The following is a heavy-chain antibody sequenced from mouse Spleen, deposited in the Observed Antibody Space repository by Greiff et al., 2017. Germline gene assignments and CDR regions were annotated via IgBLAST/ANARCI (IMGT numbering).Heavy chain of an antibody. CDR2: IDPSDSYT. J-gene: IGHJ2*01. Sequence: QVQLQQPGAELVKPGASVKLSCKASGYTFTSYWMQWVKQRPGQGLEWFGEIDPSDSYTNYNQKFKGKATLTVDTSSSTAYMQLSSLTSEDSAVYYCLYGSSWFDYWGQGTTLTVSS. CDR3: LYGSSWFDY. V-gene: IGHV1-50*01. D-gene: IGHD1-1*01. CDR1: GYTFTSYW.